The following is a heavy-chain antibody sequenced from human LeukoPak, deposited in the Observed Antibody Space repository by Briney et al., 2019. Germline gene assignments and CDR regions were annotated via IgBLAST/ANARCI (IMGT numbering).Heavy chain of an antibody. D-gene: IGHD3-3*01. CDR1: GYTFTSYG. CDR2: ISANNGNT. V-gene: IGHV1-18*01. CDR3: ARGNYDFWSRGWFDP. Sequence: GASVKVSCKASGYTFTSYGISWVRQAPGQGLEWMGWISANNGNTNYAQKFQGRVTMTRDTSISTAYMELSRLRSDDTAVYYCARGNYDFWSRGWFDPWGQGTLVTVSS. J-gene: IGHJ5*02.